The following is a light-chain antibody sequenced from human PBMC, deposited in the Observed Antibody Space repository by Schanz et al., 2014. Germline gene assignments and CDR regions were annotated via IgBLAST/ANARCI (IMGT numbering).Light chain of an antibody. CDR2: DNN. V-gene: IGLV1-44*01. Sequence: QSVLAQPRSASGTPGQRVTISCSGGSSNIGNNRVNWYQQLPGTAPKLLIYDNNQRPSGVSNRFSGSKSGNTASLTISGLQAEDEADYYCSSYTSSSTWVFGGGTKLTVL. J-gene: IGLJ3*02. CDR1: SSNIGNNR. CDR3: SSYTSSSTWV.